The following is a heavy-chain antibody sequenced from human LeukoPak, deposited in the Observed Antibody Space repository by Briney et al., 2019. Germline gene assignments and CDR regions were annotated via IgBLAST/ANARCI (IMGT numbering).Heavy chain of an antibody. CDR3: VKGGTWDAFDI. V-gene: IGHV3-30*02. Sequence: GGSLRLSCAASGFTFSSYGMHWVRQAPGKELEWVAVIWYDGSNKYYADSVKGRFTISRDNSKNTVYVQMNSLRVEDTAVYYCVKGGTWDAFDIWGQGTMVTVSS. CDR1: GFTFSSYG. J-gene: IGHJ3*02. CDR2: IWYDGSNK.